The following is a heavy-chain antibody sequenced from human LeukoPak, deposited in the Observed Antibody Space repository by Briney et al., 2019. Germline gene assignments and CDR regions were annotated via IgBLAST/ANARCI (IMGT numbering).Heavy chain of an antibody. CDR3: AKDPLRDDYVWGSYGAVDY. Sequence: PGGSLRLSCAASGFTFSSYAMSWVRQAPGKGLEWVSAISGSGGRTYYADSVKGRFTISRDNSKNTLYLQMNSLRAKDTAVYYCAKDPLRDDYVWGSYGAVDYWGQGTLVTVSS. CDR2: ISGSGGRT. V-gene: IGHV3-23*01. D-gene: IGHD3-16*01. CDR1: GFTFSSYA. J-gene: IGHJ4*02.